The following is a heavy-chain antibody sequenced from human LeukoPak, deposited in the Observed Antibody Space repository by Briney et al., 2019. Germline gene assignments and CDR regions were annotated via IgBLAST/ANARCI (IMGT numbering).Heavy chain of an antibody. V-gene: IGHV1-18*04. CDR1: GYTFTSYY. D-gene: IGHD6-13*01. CDR3: ARSFLGKDSSSWYWFDP. J-gene: IGHJ5*02. CDR2: ISAYNGNT. Sequence: ASVKVSCKASGYTFTSYYMHWVRQAPGQGLEWMGWISAYNGNTNYAQKLQGRVTMTTDTSTSTAYMELRSLRSDDTAVYYCARSFLGKDSSSWYWFDPWGQGTLVTVSS.